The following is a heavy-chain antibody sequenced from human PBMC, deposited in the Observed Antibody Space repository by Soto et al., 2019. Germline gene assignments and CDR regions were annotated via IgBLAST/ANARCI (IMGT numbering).Heavy chain of an antibody. CDR1: GGTFSSYA. D-gene: IGHD6-19*01. CDR2: IIPIFGTA. V-gene: IGHV1-69*13. Sequence: ASVKVSCKASGGTFSSYAISWVRQAPGQGLEWMGGIIPIFGTANYAQKFQGRVTITADESTSTAYMELSSLRSEDTAVYYCARTLRIAVAPLNVYYYGMDVWGQGTTVTVSS. J-gene: IGHJ6*02. CDR3: ARTLRIAVAPLNVYYYGMDV.